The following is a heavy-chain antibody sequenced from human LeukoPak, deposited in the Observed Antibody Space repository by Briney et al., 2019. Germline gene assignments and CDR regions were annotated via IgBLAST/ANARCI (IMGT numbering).Heavy chain of an antibody. J-gene: IGHJ4*02. CDR1: GGSISSSDYY. D-gene: IGHD2-2*01. Sequence: SETLSLTCTVSGGSISSSDYYWGWIRQPPGKGLEWIGSIYYSGSTYNNPSLKSRVTISVDTSKNQFSLKLSSVTAADTAVYYCARDPFECSSTSCYHSYWGQGTLVTVSS. CDR2: IYYSGST. CDR3: ARDPFECSSTSCYHSY. V-gene: IGHV4-39*07.